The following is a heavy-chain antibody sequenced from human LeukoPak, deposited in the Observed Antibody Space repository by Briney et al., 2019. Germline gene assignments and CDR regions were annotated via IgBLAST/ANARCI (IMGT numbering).Heavy chain of an antibody. CDR1: GYTFTSYG. D-gene: IGHD3-22*01. J-gene: IGHJ4*02. CDR3: ARASITMTVVVITPPDY. Sequence: ASVTVSCKASGYTFTSYGISWVRQAPGQGLEWMGWISAYNGNTNYAQKLQGRVTMTTDTSTSTAYMELRSLRSDDTAVYYCARASITMTVVVITPPDYWGQGTLVTVSS. CDR2: ISAYNGNT. V-gene: IGHV1-18*01.